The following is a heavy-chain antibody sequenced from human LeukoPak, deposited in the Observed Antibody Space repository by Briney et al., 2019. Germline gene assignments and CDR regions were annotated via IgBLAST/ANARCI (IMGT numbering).Heavy chain of an antibody. J-gene: IGHJ4*02. CDR2: ISYDGSNK. CDR1: GFTLSSYA. CDR3: ANEQPESRGHGCVLLCESPCLSMILLLMKGLSFDY. D-gene: IGHD3-22*01. Sequence: GGSLRLSCAASGFTLSSYAMHWVRQAPAKGLEWVAVISYDGSNKYYADSVKGRFTISRDNAKNLLHRPIHHLQRQRQELTVSANEQPESRGHGCVLLCESPCLSMILLLMKGLSFDYWGQGTLVTVSS. V-gene: IGHV3-30-3*01.